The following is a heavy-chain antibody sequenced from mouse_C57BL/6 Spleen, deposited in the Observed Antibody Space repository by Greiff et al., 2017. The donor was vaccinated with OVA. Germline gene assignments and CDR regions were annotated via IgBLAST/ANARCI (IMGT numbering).Heavy chain of an antibody. V-gene: IGHV1-54*01. J-gene: IGHJ4*01. Sequence: QVQLQQSGAELVRPGTSVKVSCKASGYAFTNYLIEWVKQRPGQGLEWIGVINPGSGGTNYNEKFKGKATLTADKSSSTAYMQLSSPTSEDSAVYFCARWLPPYAMDYWGQGTSVTVSS. CDR2: INPGSGGT. CDR1: GYAFTNYL. CDR3: ARWLPPYAMDY. D-gene: IGHD2-2*01.